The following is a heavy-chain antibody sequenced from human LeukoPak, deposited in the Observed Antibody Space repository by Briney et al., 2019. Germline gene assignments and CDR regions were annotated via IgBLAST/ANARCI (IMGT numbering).Heavy chain of an antibody. D-gene: IGHD1-26*01. CDR3: ARLGGSHSPHGY. CDR1: GGSISSYY. Sequence: PSETLSLTCTVSGGSISSYYWSWARQTPGKGLEWIGYISYSGNTNYNPSLKSRVTISLDTSKNQFSLNLTSVTAADTAVYYCARLGGSHSPHGYWGQGTLVTVSS. CDR2: ISYSGNT. J-gene: IGHJ4*02. V-gene: IGHV4-59*08.